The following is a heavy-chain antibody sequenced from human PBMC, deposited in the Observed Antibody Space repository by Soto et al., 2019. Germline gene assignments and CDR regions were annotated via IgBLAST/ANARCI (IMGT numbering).Heavy chain of an antibody. CDR3: GRMWSGYNSH. D-gene: IGHD5-12*01. V-gene: IGHV4-34*01. CDR1: GGTFSDYY. CDR2: INHSGSA. J-gene: IGHJ4*02. Sequence: PSETLSLTCAVYGGTFSDYYWTWIRQPPGKGLEWIGEINHSGSANYNPSLESRVTISVDRSKNQFSLKVNSVTDADTAVYYCGRMWSGYNSHWSQGTLVTVSS.